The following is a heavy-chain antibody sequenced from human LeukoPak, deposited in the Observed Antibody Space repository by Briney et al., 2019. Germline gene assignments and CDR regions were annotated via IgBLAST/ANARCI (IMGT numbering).Heavy chain of an antibody. CDR2: ISGSGGST. Sequence: GGSLRLSCAASGFTFSSYAMSWVRQAPGKGLEWVSAISGSGGSTYYADSVKGRFTIPRDNSKNTLYLQMNSLRAEDTAVYYCAKSHYYGSGSYGSFDYWGQGTLVTVSS. D-gene: IGHD3-10*01. CDR1: GFTFSSYA. V-gene: IGHV3-23*01. J-gene: IGHJ4*02. CDR3: AKSHYYGSGSYGSFDY.